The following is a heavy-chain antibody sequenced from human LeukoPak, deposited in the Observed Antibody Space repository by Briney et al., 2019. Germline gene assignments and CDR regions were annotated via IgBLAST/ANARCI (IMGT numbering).Heavy chain of an antibody. J-gene: IGHJ4*02. CDR3: ARLFQRNELNYYDSSGYSLGY. Sequence: ASVKVSCKASGYTFTSYDINWVRQATGQGLEWMGWMNPNSGNTGYAQKFQGRITITRNTSIRTAYMELSSLRSEDTAVYYCARLFQRNELNYYDSSGYSLGYWGQGTLVTVSS. D-gene: IGHD3-22*01. CDR2: MNPNSGNT. V-gene: IGHV1-8*03. CDR1: GYTFTSYD.